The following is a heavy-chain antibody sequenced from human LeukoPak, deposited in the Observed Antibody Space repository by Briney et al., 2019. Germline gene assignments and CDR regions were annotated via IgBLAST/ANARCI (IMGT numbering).Heavy chain of an antibody. J-gene: IGHJ3*02. D-gene: IGHD3-22*01. V-gene: IGHV4-59*01. CDR1: GGSISTYY. CDR3: ARGKTYYDISKDAFDI. Sequence: SETLSLTCTVSGGSISTYYWTWIRQPPGKGLEWIGYNSYSGNTNYNASLKSRVTISVDMSKNQFSLKLSSVTAADTAVYYCARGKTYYDISKDAFDIWGQGTMVTISS. CDR2: NSYSGNT.